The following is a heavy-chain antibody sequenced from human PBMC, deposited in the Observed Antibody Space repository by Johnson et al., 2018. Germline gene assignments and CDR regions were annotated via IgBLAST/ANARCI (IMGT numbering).Heavy chain of an antibody. CDR2: IIPIFGTA. J-gene: IGHJ6*02. D-gene: IGHD2-2*01. Sequence: QVQLVQSGAEVKKPGSSVKVSCKASGGTFSSYAISWVRQAPGQGLEWMGGIIPIFGTANYAQKFQGRVTITADESTSTAYMGLGSLRSEDTAGYYCARTGGYCSSTRCYLFDVWGQGTTVTVSS. V-gene: IGHV1-69*12. CDR1: GGTFSSYA. CDR3: ARTGGYCSSTRCYLFDV.